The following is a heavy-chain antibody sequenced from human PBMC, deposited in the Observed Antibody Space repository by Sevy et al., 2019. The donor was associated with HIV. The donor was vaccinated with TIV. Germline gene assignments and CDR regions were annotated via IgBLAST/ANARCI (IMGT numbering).Heavy chain of an antibody. Sequence: ASVKVSCKASGYTFTSYGISWVRQAPGQGLEWMGWISAYNGNTNYAQKLQGRVTMTTDTSTSTAYMELRSLRSDDTAVYYCATGLRPEDYGDQGGAFDIWGQGTMVTVSS. D-gene: IGHD4-17*01. CDR2: ISAYNGNT. J-gene: IGHJ3*02. CDR1: GYTFTSYG. V-gene: IGHV1-18*01. CDR3: ATGLRPEDYGDQGGAFDI.